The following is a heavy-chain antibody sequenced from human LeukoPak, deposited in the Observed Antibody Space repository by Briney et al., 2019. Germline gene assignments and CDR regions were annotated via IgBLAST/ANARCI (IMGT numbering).Heavy chain of an antibody. V-gene: IGHV1-18*01. CDR2: FSAYNGNT. Sequence: ASVKVSCKASGYTFTSYGISWVRQAPGQGLEWMGWFSAYNGNTNYAQKLQGRVTMTTDASTSTAYMELRSLRSDDTAVYYCAREIDDYGDPYYFDYWGQGTLVTVSS. J-gene: IGHJ4*02. D-gene: IGHD4-17*01. CDR1: GYTFTSYG. CDR3: AREIDDYGDPYYFDY.